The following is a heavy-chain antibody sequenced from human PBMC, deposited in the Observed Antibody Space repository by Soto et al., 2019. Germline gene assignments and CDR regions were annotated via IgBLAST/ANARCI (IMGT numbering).Heavy chain of an antibody. J-gene: IGHJ6*02. CDR1: GYTFTGYY. Sequence: ASVKVSCKASGYTFTGYYMHWVRQAPGQGLEWMGWINPNSGGTNYAQKFQGWGTMTRDTSISTAYMELSRLRSDDTAVYYCARDRVLRYFPSTYYYYYGMDVWGQGTTVTVSS. D-gene: IGHD3-9*01. CDR2: INPNSGGT. CDR3: ARDRVLRYFPSTYYYYYGMDV. V-gene: IGHV1-2*04.